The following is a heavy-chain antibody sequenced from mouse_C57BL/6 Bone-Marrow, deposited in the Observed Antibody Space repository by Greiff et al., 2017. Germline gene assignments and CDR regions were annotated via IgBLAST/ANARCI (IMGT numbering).Heavy chain of an antibody. CDR1: GFTFSSYA. D-gene: IGHD1-2*01. CDR3: ARGGTADY. V-gene: IGHV5-4*03. CDR2: ISDGGSYT. J-gene: IGHJ2*01. Sequence: EVMLVESGGGLVKPGGSLKLSCAASGFTFSSYAMSWVRQTPEKRLEWVATISDGGSYTYYPDNVKGRFTISRDNAKNNRYLQMSHLKSEDTAMYCCARGGTADYWGQGTTLTVSS.